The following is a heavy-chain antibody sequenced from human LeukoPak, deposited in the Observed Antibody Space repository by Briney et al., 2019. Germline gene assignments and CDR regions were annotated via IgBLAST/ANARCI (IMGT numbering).Heavy chain of an antibody. CDR2: ISSSSSYI. CDR3: ARALRGYSGYDDLYYFDY. CDR1: GFTFSSYS. V-gene: IGHV3-21*01. J-gene: IGHJ4*02. Sequence: GGSLRLSCAASGFTFSSYSMNWVRQAPGKGLEWVSSISSSSSYIYYADSVKGRFTISRDNAKNSLYLQMNSLRAEDTAVYYCARALRGYSGYDDLYYFDYWGQGTLVTVSS. D-gene: IGHD5-12*01.